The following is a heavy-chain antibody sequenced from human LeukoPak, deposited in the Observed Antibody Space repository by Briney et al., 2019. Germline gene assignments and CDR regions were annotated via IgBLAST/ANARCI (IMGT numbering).Heavy chain of an antibody. Sequence: GGSLRLSCAASGFTFSNYDMHWVRQAPGKGLEWVAVISYDGSNKYYADSVKGRFTISRDNSKNTLYLQMNSLRAEDTAVYYCAREDSSGWAHIDYWGQGTLVTVSS. V-gene: IGHV3-30*03. D-gene: IGHD6-19*01. CDR2: ISYDGSNK. CDR3: AREDSSGWAHIDY. CDR1: GFTFSNYD. J-gene: IGHJ4*02.